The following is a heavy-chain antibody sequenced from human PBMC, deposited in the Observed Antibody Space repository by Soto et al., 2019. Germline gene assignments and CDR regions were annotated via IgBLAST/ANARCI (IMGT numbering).Heavy chain of an antibody. D-gene: IGHD3-22*01. J-gene: IGHJ4*02. CDR2: VSKSGYT. CDR1: GVQVNNYG. V-gene: IGHV3-21*01. Sequence: GRALRLSCAGSGVQVNNYGINCVRPPPWKGLEWVSSVSKSGYTYYSDSVKGRFTISRDNAKNSVSLQMNSLRAEDTAVYYCAREDSIIIPPASDFWGQGTLVTVSS. CDR3: AREDSIIIPPASDF.